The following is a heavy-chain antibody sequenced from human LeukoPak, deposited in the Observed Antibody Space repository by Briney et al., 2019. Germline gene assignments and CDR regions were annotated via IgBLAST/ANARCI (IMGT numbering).Heavy chain of an antibody. CDR2: ISGSGGST. CDR1: GFTFSSYA. D-gene: IGHD2-2*01. Sequence: PGGSLRLSCAASGFTFSSYAMSWVRQAPGKGLEWVSAISGSGGSTYYADSVKGRFTISRDNSKNTLYLQMNSLRAEDTAVYYCAMWPSLVVRDYYYYMDVWGKGTTVTVSS. J-gene: IGHJ6*03. CDR3: AMWPSLVVRDYYYYMDV. V-gene: IGHV3-23*01.